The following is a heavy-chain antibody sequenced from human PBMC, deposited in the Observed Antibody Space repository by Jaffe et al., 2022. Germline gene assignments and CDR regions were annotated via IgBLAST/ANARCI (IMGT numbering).Heavy chain of an antibody. CDR2: ISGSGGST. CDR1: GFTFSSYA. CDR3: ATLPGYSSGWYNRDNRDY. J-gene: IGHJ4*02. V-gene: IGHV3-23*01. Sequence: EVQLLESGGGLVQPGGSLRLSCATSGFTFSSYAMSWVRQAPGKGLEWVSAISGSGGSTYYADSVKGRFTISRDNSKNTLYLQMNSLRAEDTAVYYCATLPGYSSGWYNRDNRDYWGQGTLVTVSS. D-gene: IGHD6-19*01.